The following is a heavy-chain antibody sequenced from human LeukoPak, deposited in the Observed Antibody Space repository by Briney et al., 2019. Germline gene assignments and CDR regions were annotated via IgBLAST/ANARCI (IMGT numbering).Heavy chain of an antibody. Sequence: SETLSLTCAVYGGSFSGYYWSWIRQPPGKGLEWIGEINHSGSTNYNPSLKSRVTISVDTSKNQFSLKLSSVTAADTAVYYCASGRAAGYIDGFDYWGQGTLVTVSS. CDR1: GGSFSGYY. CDR2: INHSGST. J-gene: IGHJ4*02. CDR3: ASGRAAGYIDGFDY. D-gene: IGHD5-24*01. V-gene: IGHV4-34*01.